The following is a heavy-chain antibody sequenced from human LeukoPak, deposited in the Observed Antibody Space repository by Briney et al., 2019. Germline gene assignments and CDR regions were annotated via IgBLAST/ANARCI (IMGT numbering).Heavy chain of an antibody. V-gene: IGHV1-18*01. D-gene: IGHD4-17*01. J-gene: IGHJ4*02. CDR3: AGVRSSNDYGDYEDYFDY. CDR1: GYTFTSYG. Sequence: GASVKVSCKASGYTFTSYGISWVRQAPGQGLEWMGWISAYNGNTNYAQKLQGRVTMTTDTSTSTAYVGLRSLRSDDTAVYYCAGVRSSNDYGDYEDYFDYWGQGTLVTVSS. CDR2: ISAYNGNT.